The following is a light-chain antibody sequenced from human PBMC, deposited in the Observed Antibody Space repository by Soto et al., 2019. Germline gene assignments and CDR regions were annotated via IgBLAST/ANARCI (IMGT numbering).Light chain of an antibody. Sequence: QSALTQPGSVSGSPGQSITISCSGSGSDIGTYNFVSWYQHHPGRAPKLIISEVANRPSGVSDRFSGSKSGSLASLTISGLQADDEAVYYCSSYTNTGTLVVFGVGTKVTVL. CDR2: EVA. CDR1: GSDIGTYNF. V-gene: IGLV2-14*01. CDR3: SSYTNTGTLVV. J-gene: IGLJ3*02.